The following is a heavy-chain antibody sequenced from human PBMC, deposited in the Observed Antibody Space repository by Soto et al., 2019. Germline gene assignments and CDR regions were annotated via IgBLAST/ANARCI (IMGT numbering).Heavy chain of an antibody. J-gene: IGHJ6*02. CDR3: AKDHVAPRRYYIYGMDV. Sequence: GGSLRLSCAASGFTFSNYAMSWVRQAPGKGLEWVSGISGSGGTIYYADSVKGRFTISRDNSKNTLYLQMNSLRAEDTAIYFCAKDHVAPRRYYIYGMDVWGQGNTVTVSS. V-gene: IGHV3-23*01. D-gene: IGHD6-6*01. CDR1: GFTFSNYA. CDR2: ISGSGGTI.